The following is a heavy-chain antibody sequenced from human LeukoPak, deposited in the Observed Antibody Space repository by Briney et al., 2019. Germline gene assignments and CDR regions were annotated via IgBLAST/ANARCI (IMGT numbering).Heavy chain of an antibody. CDR3: ARLHPSQSGFSDY. V-gene: IGHV4-59*08. Sequence: XYWTWIRQPPGKGLEWIGYILYGGSTKYNPSLKSRITISVDTSKNRVSLRLRSVTAADTAMYYCARLHPSQSGFSDYWGQGTLVTVTS. D-gene: IGHD5-12*01. CDR1: XY. J-gene: IGHJ4*02. CDR2: ILYGGST.